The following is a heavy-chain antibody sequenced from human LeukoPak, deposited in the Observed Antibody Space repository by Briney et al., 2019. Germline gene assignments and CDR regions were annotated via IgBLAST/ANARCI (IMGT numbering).Heavy chain of an antibody. CDR3: ARGGYYGSGPVDV. V-gene: IGHV3-13*01. CDR1: GFTFISYD. Sequence: GGSLRLSCAASGFTFISYDMHWVRQATGKGLEWVSAIDTAGDTYSGSVKGRFTISRENAKNSLFLQMNSLRAGDTAVYYCARGGYYGSGPVDVWGQGTTVTVSS. D-gene: IGHD3-10*01. CDR2: IDTAGDT. J-gene: IGHJ6*02.